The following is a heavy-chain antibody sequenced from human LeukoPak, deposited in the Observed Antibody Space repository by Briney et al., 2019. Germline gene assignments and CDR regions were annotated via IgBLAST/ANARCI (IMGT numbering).Heavy chain of an antibody. J-gene: IGHJ4*02. V-gene: IGHV3-74*01. CDR3: ASEHSGNYYRPFDY. Sequence: GGSLRLSCAASGFTFSHYWMHWVRQVPGKGLVWVSHINNDGSSTTYADSVKGRFTISRDNAKNTLYLQMNSLRAEDTAVYYCASEHSGNYYRPFDYWGQGTLVTVSS. CDR2: INNDGSST. D-gene: IGHD1-26*01. CDR1: GFTFSHYW.